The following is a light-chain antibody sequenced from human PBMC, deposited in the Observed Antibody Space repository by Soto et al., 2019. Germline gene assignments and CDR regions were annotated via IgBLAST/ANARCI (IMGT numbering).Light chain of an antibody. CDR2: GAS. V-gene: IGKV3-15*01. CDR1: QSVSSN. CDR3: QQYNKWPPT. Sequence: EIVMTQSPATLSVSPGERATLSCRASQSVSSNLAWYQQKPGQAPRLLIYGASSRATGIPARFSGSGSGTEFTLTISSLQYEDFAVYYCQQYNKWPPTFGQGTKVDIK. J-gene: IGKJ1*01.